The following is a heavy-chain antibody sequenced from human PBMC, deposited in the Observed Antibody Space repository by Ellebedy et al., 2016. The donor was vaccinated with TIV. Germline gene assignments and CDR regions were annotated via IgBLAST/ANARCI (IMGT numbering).Heavy chain of an antibody. Sequence: MPSETLSLTCAVYGGSFSGYFWTRIRQPPGKGLEWIGEINHGGSTNYNLSLKSRVSISVDTSKNQFSLKLTSVTAADTAVYYCARVSNLKGADYWGQGTLVTVSS. V-gene: IGHV4-34*01. CDR1: GGSFSGYF. J-gene: IGHJ4*02. D-gene: IGHD3-16*01. CDR3: ARVSNLKGADY. CDR2: INHGGST.